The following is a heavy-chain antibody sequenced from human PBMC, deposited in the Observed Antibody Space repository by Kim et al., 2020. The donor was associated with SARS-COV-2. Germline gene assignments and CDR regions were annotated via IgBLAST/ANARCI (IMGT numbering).Heavy chain of an antibody. CDR3: ARASTPLAHIVATPGAPSDY. D-gene: IGHD5-12*01. J-gene: IGHJ4*02. Sequence: GGSLRLSCAASGFTFSSYSMNWVRQAPGKGLEWVSSISSSSSYIYYADSVKGRFTISRDNAKNSLYLQMNSLRAEDTAVYYCARASTPLAHIVATPGAPSDYWGQGTLVTVSS. CDR1: GFTFSSYS. V-gene: IGHV3-21*04. CDR2: ISSSSSYI.